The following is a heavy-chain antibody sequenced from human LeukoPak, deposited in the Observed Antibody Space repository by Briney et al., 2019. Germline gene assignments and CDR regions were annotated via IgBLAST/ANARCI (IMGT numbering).Heavy chain of an antibody. CDR2: INPNSGGT. Sequence: ASVKVSCKASGYTFTDYYMHWVRQAPGQGLEWMGWINPNSGGTNYAQKFQGRVTMTRDTSISTAYMELSRLRSDDTAVYYCARTPRAYYDSSGYDYCGQGTLVTVSS. V-gene: IGHV1-2*02. CDR1: GYTFTDYY. CDR3: ARTPRAYYDSSGYDY. J-gene: IGHJ4*02. D-gene: IGHD3-22*01.